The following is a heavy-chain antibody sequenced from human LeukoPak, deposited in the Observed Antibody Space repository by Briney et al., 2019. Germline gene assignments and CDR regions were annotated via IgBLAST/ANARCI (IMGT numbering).Heavy chain of an antibody. J-gene: IGHJ3*02. Sequence: GGSLRLSCAASGFTFSSYAMSWVRQAPGKGLEWVSAISGSGGSAYYADSVKGRFTISRDNSKNTLYLQMNSLRAEDTAVYYCAKDPTYYYDSSGYGVGAFDIWGQGTMVTVSS. D-gene: IGHD3-22*01. CDR3: AKDPTYYYDSSGYGVGAFDI. V-gene: IGHV3-23*01. CDR1: GFTFSSYA. CDR2: ISGSGGSA.